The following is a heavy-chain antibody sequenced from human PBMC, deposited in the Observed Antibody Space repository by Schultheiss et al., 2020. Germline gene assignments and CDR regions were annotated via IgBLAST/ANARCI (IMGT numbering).Heavy chain of an antibody. D-gene: IGHD2-21*01. Sequence: SQPLSLTCTVSGGSISSYYWSWIRQPAGKGLEWIGRIYSDVATNYNPSLKSRVTMSLDTSKNQFSLKLTSVTAADTAVYYCARDYNEVIHNYYYYAMDVWGQGTTVTVSS. V-gene: IGHV4-4*07. CDR2: IYSDVAT. CDR3: ARDYNEVIHNYYYYAMDV. CDR1: GGSISSYY. J-gene: IGHJ6*02.